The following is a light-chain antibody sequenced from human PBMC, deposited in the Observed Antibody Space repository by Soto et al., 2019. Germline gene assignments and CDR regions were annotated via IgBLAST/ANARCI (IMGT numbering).Light chain of an antibody. V-gene: IGLV2-8*01. CDR1: SSDVGDHNP. Sequence: QSALTQPPSASGSPGQSVTISCTGTSSDVGDHNPVSWYQQHPGKAPKLLIWGVTNRPSGVPHRFSGSKSGNTASLTVSGLQAEDEADYYCSSYAGSDNYVFGTGTKLTVL. CDR3: SSYAGSDNYV. CDR2: GVT. J-gene: IGLJ1*01.